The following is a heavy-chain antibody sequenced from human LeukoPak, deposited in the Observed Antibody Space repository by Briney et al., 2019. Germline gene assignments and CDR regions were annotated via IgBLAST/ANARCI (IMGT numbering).Heavy chain of an antibody. Sequence: QSGGSLRLSCAASGFTLSSYAMSWVRQDPGKWREWDSGISNGGGSTYYADSVKGRFTISRDNSKNTLYLQMNSLIAEDTAVYYGGEYYYYVSSGYQQYYFDYWGQGTLVTVS. V-gene: IGHV3-23*01. CDR2: ISNGGGST. CDR1: GFTLSSYA. CDR3: GEYYYYVSSGYQQYYFDY. J-gene: IGHJ4*02. D-gene: IGHD3-22*01.